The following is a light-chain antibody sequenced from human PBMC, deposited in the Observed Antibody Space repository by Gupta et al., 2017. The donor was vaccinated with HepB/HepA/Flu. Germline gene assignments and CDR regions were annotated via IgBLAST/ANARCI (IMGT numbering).Light chain of an antibody. V-gene: IGKV3-15*01. Sequence: EIVMTQSAATLSVVTGERVTLSCRASQSVSINLAWYQQQPFQAPRLLIYGASTRATGLPARFSGRGSGTEFTLTISSLKSEDFTVSYCQQYTNWPRTFGQGTKVEIK. CDR3: QQYTNWPRT. CDR2: GAS. CDR1: QSVSIN. J-gene: IGKJ1*01.